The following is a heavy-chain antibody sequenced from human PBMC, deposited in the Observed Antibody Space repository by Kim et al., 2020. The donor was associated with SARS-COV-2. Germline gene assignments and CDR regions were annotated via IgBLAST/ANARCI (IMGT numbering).Heavy chain of an antibody. Sequence: YADSVKGRFTISRDNSKNTLYLQMNSLRAEDTAVYYCARYEVGSSGSFDYWGQGTLVTVSS. J-gene: IGHJ4*02. V-gene: IGHV3-33*01. D-gene: IGHD6-19*01. CDR3: ARYEVGSSGSFDY.